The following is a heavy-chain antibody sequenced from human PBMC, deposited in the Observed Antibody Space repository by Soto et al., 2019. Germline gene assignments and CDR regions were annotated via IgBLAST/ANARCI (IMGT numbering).Heavy chain of an antibody. J-gene: IGHJ6*02. CDR2: IIPIFGTA. D-gene: IGHD3-10*01. V-gene: IGHV1-69*13. CDR1: GGTFSSYA. Sequence: SVKVSCKASGGTFSSYAISWVRQAPGQGLEWMGGIIPIFGTANYAQKFQGRVTITADESTSTAYMELSSLRSEDTAVYYCAREGDEGGVGVYYYYGMDVWGQGTTVTVSS. CDR3: AREGDEGGVGVYYYYGMDV.